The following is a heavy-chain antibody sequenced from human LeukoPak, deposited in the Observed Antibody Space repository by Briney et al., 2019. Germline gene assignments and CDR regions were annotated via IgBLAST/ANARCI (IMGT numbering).Heavy chain of an antibody. CDR2: IYYSGST. D-gene: IGHD6-13*01. V-gene: IGHV4-39*01. J-gene: IGHJ4*02. CDR1: GGSISSSSYY. Sequence: SETLSLTCAVYGGSISSSSYYWGWIRQPPGKGLEWIGSIYYSGSTYYNPSLKSRVTISVDTSKNQFSLKLSSVTAADTAVYYCARLRDSSSWFDYWGQGTLVTVSS. CDR3: ARLRDSSSWFDY.